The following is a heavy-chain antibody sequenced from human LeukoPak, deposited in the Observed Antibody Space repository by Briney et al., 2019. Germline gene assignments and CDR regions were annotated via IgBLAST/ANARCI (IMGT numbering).Heavy chain of an antibody. J-gene: IGHJ5*02. V-gene: IGHV1-2*02. CDR1: GYTFTGYY. CDR3: ARERRNSGSYSASYNWFDP. D-gene: IGHD1-26*01. Sequence: ASVKVSCKASGYTFTGYYMHWVRQAPGQGLEWMGWINPNSGGTNYAQKFQGRVTMTRDTSISTAYMELSRLRSDDTAVYYCARERRNSGSYSASYNWFDPWGQGTLVTVSS. CDR2: INPNSGGT.